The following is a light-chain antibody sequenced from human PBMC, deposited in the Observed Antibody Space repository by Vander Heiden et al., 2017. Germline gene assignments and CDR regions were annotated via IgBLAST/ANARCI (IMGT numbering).Light chain of an antibody. CDR3: QVWDSSSDHPV. J-gene: IGLJ2*01. V-gene: IGLV3-21*02. Sequence: SYVLTPPPSVSVAPGHTARITCRGNHIGSNNVHWYQQKPGQAPVLVVYDDSDGPSGIPERFSGSNSGNTATMTISRVEAGDEADYYCQVWDSSSDHPVFGGGTKLTVL. CDR2: DDS. CDR1: HIGSNN.